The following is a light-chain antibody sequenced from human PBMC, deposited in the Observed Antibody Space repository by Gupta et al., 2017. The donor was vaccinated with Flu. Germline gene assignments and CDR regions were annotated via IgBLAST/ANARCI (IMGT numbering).Light chain of an antibody. J-gene: IGLJ3*02. CDR3: ISRDNRGNHLL. CDR1: SLRSFY. Sequence: SSELTQELAVSVALGQTVRVTGQGDSLRSFYASWYQQTPGPDPVLVVFGNGHRPSGIPDRFSGSNSGTTASLTITGPQAEDEADYYCISRDNRGNHLLFGGGTKLTVL. CDR2: GNG. V-gene: IGLV3-19*01.